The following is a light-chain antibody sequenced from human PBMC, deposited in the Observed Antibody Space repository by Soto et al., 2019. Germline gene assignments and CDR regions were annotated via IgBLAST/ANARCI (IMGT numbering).Light chain of an antibody. Sequence: EIVLTQSPGTLSLSPGERATLSCRASQSVSSSYLAWYQQKPGQAPRLLIYGASSRATVIPDRFSGSGSGTDFTLTISRLEPEDFAVYYCQQYGSTFGQGTKLEIK. CDR3: QQYGST. CDR1: QSVSSSY. CDR2: GAS. J-gene: IGKJ2*01. V-gene: IGKV3-20*01.